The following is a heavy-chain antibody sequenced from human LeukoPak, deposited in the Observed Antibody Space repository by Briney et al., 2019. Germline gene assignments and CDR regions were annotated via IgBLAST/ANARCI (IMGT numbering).Heavy chain of an antibody. Sequence: GGSLRLSCAASGFAFNTYSMNWLRQAPGKGLEWVSYIRSDSSIIYYADSVKGRFTIARDNGKNSLYLQMNSLRVEDTAVYFCARVQAGKWDFDYWGQGALVTVSS. V-gene: IGHV3-48*01. CDR1: GFAFNTYS. CDR2: IRSDSSII. D-gene: IGHD2-8*01. J-gene: IGHJ4*02. CDR3: ARVQAGKWDFDY.